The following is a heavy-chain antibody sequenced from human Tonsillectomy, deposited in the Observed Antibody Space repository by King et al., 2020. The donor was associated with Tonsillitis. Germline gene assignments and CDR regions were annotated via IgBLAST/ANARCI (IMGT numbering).Heavy chain of an antibody. CDR2: IIPIIGIT. J-gene: IGHJ3*02. CDR3: ARQIPHYYGSSDAFDI. V-gene: IGHV1-69*09. CDR1: GGTFSSYA. D-gene: IGHD3-10*01. Sequence: QLVQSGAEVKKPGSSVKVSCKASGGTFSSYAISWVRQAPGQGLEWMGRIIPIIGITNYAEKFQGRVTITADKSTSTAYMELSSLRSEDTAVYYCARQIPHYYGSSDAFDIWGQGTMVTVSS.